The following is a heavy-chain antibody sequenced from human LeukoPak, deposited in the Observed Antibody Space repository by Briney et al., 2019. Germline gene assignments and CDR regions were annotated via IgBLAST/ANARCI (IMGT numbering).Heavy chain of an antibody. Sequence: SETLSLTCTVAGDSISSSSYCWAWIRQSPGKGLEWIGCMFYSGSTFYNPSLKSRVTISVDTSRNYFSLRLNSVTAADTAVYYCARAAFHYYYYMDVWGKGTTVTVSS. CDR2: MFYSGST. J-gene: IGHJ6*03. CDR1: GDSISSSSYC. D-gene: IGHD2-2*01. V-gene: IGHV4-39*02. CDR3: ARAAFHYYYYMDV.